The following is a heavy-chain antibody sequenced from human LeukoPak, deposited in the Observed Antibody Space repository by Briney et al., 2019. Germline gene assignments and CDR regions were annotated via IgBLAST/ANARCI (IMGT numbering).Heavy chain of an antibody. J-gene: IGHJ4*02. V-gene: IGHV4-59*08. D-gene: IGHD2/OR15-2a*01. CDR3: TLSPNHSNTGDY. CDR2: ISYSGST. Sequence: SETLSLTCTVSGGSISSYYWSWIRQPPGKGLEWIGYISYSGSTNYNPSLKSRVTISVDTSKNQFSLKLSSVTAADTAVYYCTLSPNHSNTGDYWGQGTLVTVSS. CDR1: GGSISSYY.